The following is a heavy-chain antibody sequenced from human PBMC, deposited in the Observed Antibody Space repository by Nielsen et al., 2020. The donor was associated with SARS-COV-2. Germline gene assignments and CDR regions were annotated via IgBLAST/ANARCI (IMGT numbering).Heavy chain of an antibody. CDR2: ISGSGDST. Sequence: GESLKISCSASGFTFERYAFHWVRQAPGKGLEWLSGISGSGDSTFYADSVKGRFTISRDNSKNTLYLEMNSLRAEDTALYYCATRVIGRSDYWGQGTLVTVSS. J-gene: IGHJ4*02. CDR3: ATRVIGRSDY. D-gene: IGHD3-10*01. CDR1: GFTFERYA. V-gene: IGHV3-23*01.